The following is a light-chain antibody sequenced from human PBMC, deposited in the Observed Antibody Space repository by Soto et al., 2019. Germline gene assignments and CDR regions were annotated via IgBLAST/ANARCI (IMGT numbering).Light chain of an antibody. Sequence: EIVLTQSPGTLSLSPGERATLSCRASQNIGSSNVAWYQHKPGLAPRLLLYGASTRATGIPDRFSGGGSGTDFTLTITRLEPEDFGVYYCQHYQTFLPRTFGGGTKVEIK. V-gene: IGKV3-20*01. CDR3: QHYQTFLPRT. CDR1: QNIGSSN. J-gene: IGKJ4*01. CDR2: GAS.